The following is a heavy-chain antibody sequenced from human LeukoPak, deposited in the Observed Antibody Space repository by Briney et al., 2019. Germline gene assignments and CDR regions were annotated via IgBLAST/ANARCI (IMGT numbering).Heavy chain of an antibody. CDR2: IRSKANSYAT. D-gene: IGHD2-2*02. CDR3: AETSDQLLYSKFDY. J-gene: IGHJ4*02. Sequence: GGSLRLSCAASGFTFSGSAMHWVRQASGKGLEWVGRIRSKANSYATAYAASVKGRFTISRDDSKNTAYLQMNSLRAEDTAVYYCAETSDQLLYSKFDYWGQGTLVTVSS. CDR1: GFTFSGSA. V-gene: IGHV3-73*01.